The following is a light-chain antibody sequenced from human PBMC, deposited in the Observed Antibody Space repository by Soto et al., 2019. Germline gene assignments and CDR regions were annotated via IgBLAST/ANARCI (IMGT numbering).Light chain of an antibody. Sequence: QSVLTQPPSVSGAPGQRVTISCTGSSSNIGAGYDVHWYQQLPGTAPKLLIYGNSNRPSGVPDRFSGSKSGTSASLAITGLQAEDEADYYCQYYDSSLSRLLFGGGTKLTVL. V-gene: IGLV1-40*01. J-gene: IGLJ2*01. CDR1: SSNIGAGYD. CDR2: GNS. CDR3: QYYDSSLSRLL.